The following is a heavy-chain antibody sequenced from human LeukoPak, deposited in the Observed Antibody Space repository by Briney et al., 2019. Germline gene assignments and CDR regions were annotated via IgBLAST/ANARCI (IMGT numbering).Heavy chain of an antibody. CDR2: IYYSGST. CDR1: GGSISSYH. V-gene: IGHV4-59*01. J-gene: IGHJ6*03. CDR3: ARFDYYYYFYMDV. Sequence: SETLSLTCTVSGGSISSYHWNWIRQSPGKGMEWIGYIYYSGSTNYSPSLKSRVTISVDTSKNQFSLKLSSVTAADTAVYYCARFDYYYYFYMDVWGKGTTVTVSS.